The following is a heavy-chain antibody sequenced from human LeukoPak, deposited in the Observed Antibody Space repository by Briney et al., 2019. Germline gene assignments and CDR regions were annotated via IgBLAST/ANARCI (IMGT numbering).Heavy chain of an antibody. D-gene: IGHD1-14*01. Sequence: GGSLRLSCAASGFIFCGSEMNWVRQAPGKGLEWVSGISSSGTTRYYADSAKGRFTISRDNANHSLYLQMSSLRAEDTAVYYCTGGGFDYWGQGTRVTVSS. CDR1: GFIFCGSE. CDR2: ISSSGTTR. CDR3: TGGGFDY. J-gene: IGHJ4*02. V-gene: IGHV3-48*03.